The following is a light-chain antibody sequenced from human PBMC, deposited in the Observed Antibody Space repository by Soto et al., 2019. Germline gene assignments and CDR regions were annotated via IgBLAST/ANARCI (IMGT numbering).Light chain of an antibody. V-gene: IGKV1-39*01. J-gene: IGKJ1*01. CDR1: QGISSY. CDR3: QQSYSSPPT. Sequence: DIQLTQSPSFLSASVGDRVTITCRASQGISSYLAWDQQKPGKAPKLLIHAASTLQSGVPSRFSGSRSGPDFTLTISSLQPEDFATYYCQQSYSSPPTYGQGTKVEIK. CDR2: AAS.